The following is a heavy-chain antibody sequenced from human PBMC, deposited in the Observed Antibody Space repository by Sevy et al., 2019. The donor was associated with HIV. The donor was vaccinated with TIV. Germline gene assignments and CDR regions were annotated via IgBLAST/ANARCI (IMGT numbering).Heavy chain of an antibody. CDR2: IYYSGST. J-gene: IGHJ5*02. Sequence: SETLSLTCTVSGGSISSYYWSWIRQPPGKGLEWIGYIYYSGSTNYNPSLKSRVTISVDTSKNQFSLKLSSVTAADTAVYYCARSPRKAYDFWSGQFYPWGQGTLVTVSS. V-gene: IGHV4-59*01. CDR1: GGSISSYY. CDR3: ARSPRKAYDFWSGQFYP. D-gene: IGHD3-3*01.